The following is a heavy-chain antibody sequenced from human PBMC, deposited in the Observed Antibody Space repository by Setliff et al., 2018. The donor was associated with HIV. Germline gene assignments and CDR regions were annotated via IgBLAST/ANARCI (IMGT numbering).Heavy chain of an antibody. V-gene: IGHV4-59*08. CDR2: IYYSGIT. Sequence: SETLSLTCTVSGGSITSYYWGWIRQPPGKGLELIGYIYYSGITNYNPSLKSRVTISVDTSKNQFSLKLSSVTAADTAVYYCARIILSYFDIRGYFDLWGRGTLVTVSS. D-gene: IGHD3-22*01. J-gene: IGHJ2*01. CDR1: GGSITSYY. CDR3: ARIILSYFDIRGYFDL.